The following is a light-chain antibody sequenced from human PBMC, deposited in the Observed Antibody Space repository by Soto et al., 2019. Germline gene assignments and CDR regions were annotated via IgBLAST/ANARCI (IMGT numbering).Light chain of an antibody. CDR3: QQYGTSPIT. V-gene: IGKV3-20*01. CDR2: GAS. CDR1: QSVSSTY. J-gene: IGKJ5*01. Sequence: EIVLTQSPGTLSLSPGERATLSCRASQSVSSTYLAWYQHKPGQAPRLLIYGASNRATGIPERFSGSGSGTDFTLTISSLEPEDFAVYYCQQYGTSPITFGQGTRLEIK.